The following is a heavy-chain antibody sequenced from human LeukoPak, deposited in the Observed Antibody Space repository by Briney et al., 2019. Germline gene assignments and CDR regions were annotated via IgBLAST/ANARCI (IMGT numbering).Heavy chain of an antibody. CDR2: TSDDGSTK. Sequence: GGSLRLSCTASGFTFSSYAMHWVRQAPGKGLQWLALTSDDGSTKYYADSVKGRFTISRDNSQNTLFLQMNSLRAEDTAVYYCARDPSWDYYDLVWGQGTLVTVSS. D-gene: IGHD3-22*01. CDR1: GFTFSSYA. CDR3: ARDPSWDYYDLV. V-gene: IGHV3-30-3*01. J-gene: IGHJ4*02.